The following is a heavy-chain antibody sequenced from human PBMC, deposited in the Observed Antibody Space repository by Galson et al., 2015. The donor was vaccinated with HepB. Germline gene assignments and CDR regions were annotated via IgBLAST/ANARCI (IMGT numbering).Heavy chain of an antibody. D-gene: IGHD5-24*01. J-gene: IGHJ5*02. CDR3: ASLRRDGYNRGNWFDP. CDR1: GGTFSSYA. V-gene: IGHV1-69*13. CDR2: IIPIFGTA. Sequence: SVKVSCKASGGTFSSYAISWVRQAPGQGLEWMGGIIPIFGTANYAQKFQGRVTITADESTSTAYMELSSLRSEDTAVYYCASLRRDGYNRGNWFDPWGQGTLVTVSS.